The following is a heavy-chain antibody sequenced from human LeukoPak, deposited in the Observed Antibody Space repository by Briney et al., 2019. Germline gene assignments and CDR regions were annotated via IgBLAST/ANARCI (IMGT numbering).Heavy chain of an antibody. CDR1: GGSFSGYY. CDR3: ARGPTIIRN. Sequence: KTSETLSLTCAVYGGSFSGYYWSWIRQPPGKGLEWIGEINHSGSNNYNPSLKSRVTISVDTSKHQFSLKLSSVTAADTAVYYCARGPTIIRNWGQGTLVTVSS. J-gene: IGHJ4*02. D-gene: IGHD5-24*01. V-gene: IGHV4-34*01. CDR2: INHSGSN.